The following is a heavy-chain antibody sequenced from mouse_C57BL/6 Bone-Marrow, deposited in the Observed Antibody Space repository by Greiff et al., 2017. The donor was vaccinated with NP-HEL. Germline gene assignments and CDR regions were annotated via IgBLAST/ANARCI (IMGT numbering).Heavy chain of an antibody. J-gene: IGHJ1*03. D-gene: IGHD1-1*01. Sequence: EVQLQQSGPELVKPGASVKISCKASGYTFTDYYMNWVKQSHGKSLEWIGDINPNNGGTSYNQKFKGKATLTVDKSSSTAYMELRSLTSEDSAVYYCARTVTTVEGGYFDVWGTGTTVTVSS. CDR3: ARTVTTVEGGYFDV. CDR1: GYTFTDYY. CDR2: INPNNGGT. V-gene: IGHV1-26*01.